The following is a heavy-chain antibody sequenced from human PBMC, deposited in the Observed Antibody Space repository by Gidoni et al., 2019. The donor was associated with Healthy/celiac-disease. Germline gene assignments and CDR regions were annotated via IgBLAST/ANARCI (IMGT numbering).Heavy chain of an antibody. CDR2: IIPIFGTA. Sequence: VQLVQSGAEVTKPGSSVKDSCKPSEGTFSSSAITWVRQTPGQGLEWMGGIIPIFGTANYAQKFQGRVTITADESTSTAYMELSSLRSEDTAVYYCARRGLSVAGRLNAFDIWGQGTMVTVSS. CDR1: EGTFSSSA. J-gene: IGHJ3*02. CDR3: ARRGLSVAGRLNAFDI. V-gene: IGHV1-69*01. D-gene: IGHD6-19*01.